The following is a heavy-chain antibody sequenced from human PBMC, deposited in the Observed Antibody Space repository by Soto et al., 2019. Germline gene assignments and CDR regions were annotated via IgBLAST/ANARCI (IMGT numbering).Heavy chain of an antibody. CDR3: ARDTVPPHYGMDV. D-gene: IGHD6-6*01. V-gene: IGHV3-30-3*01. CDR1: GFTFSSYA. CDR2: ISYDGSNK. J-gene: IGHJ6*02. Sequence: QVQLVESGGGVVQPGRSLRLSCAASGFTFSSYAMHWVRQAPGKGLEWVAVISYDGSNKYYADSVKGRFTISRDNSKNTLYLQMTSLRAEDTAVYYCARDTVPPHYGMDVWGQGTTVTVSS.